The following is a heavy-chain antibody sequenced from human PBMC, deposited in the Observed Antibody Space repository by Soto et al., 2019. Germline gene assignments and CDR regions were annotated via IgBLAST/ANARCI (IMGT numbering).Heavy chain of an antibody. CDR1: GGSISSYY. V-gene: IGHV4-59*12. Sequence: SETLSLTCTVSGGSISSYYWSWIRQPPGKGLEWIGYIYYSGSTNYNPSLKSRVTISVDTSKNQFSLKLSSVTAADTAVYYCARVYDSSGYYSINWFDPWGQGTLVTVSS. CDR3: ARVYDSSGYYSINWFDP. D-gene: IGHD3-22*01. CDR2: IYYSGST. J-gene: IGHJ5*02.